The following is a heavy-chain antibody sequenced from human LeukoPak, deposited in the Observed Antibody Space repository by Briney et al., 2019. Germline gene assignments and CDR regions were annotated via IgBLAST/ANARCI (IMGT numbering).Heavy chain of an antibody. CDR1: GFTFSSYA. CDR3: AKEGNYYSPRMGAFDI. V-gene: IGHV3-23*01. Sequence: GGSLRLSCAASGFTFSSYAMSWVRQAPGKGLEWVSAISGNGGSTYYADSVKGRFTISRDNSKNTLYLQMNSLRAEDTAVYYCAKEGNYYSPRMGAFDIWGQGTMATVSS. D-gene: IGHD3-10*01. J-gene: IGHJ3*02. CDR2: ISGNGGST.